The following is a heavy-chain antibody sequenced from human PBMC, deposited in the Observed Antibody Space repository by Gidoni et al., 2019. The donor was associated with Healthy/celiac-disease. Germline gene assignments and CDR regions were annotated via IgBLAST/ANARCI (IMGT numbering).Heavy chain of an antibody. J-gene: IGHJ5*02. CDR3: AKDIAFGDATTNWFDP. CDR1: GFTFDDYA. V-gene: IGHV3-9*01. Sequence: EVQLVESGGGLVQPGRSLRLSCAASGFTFDDYAMHWVRQAPGQGLEWVAGISWNSGSIGYADSVKGRFTISRDNAKNSLYLQMNSLRAEDTALYYCAKDIAFGDATTNWFDPWGQGTLVTVSS. D-gene: IGHD3-10*01. CDR2: ISWNSGSI.